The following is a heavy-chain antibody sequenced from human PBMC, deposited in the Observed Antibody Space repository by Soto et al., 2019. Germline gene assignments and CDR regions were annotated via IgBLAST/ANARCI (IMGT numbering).Heavy chain of an antibody. CDR2: ISSSGSTI. CDR3: ARSPYCSSTSCPESNWFDP. CDR1: GFTFSDYY. V-gene: IGHV3-11*01. J-gene: IGHJ5*02. Sequence: GGSLRLSCAASGFTFSDYYMSWIRQAPGKGLEWVSYISSSGSTIYYADSVKGRFTISRDNAKNSLYLQMNSLRVEDTAVYYRARSPYCSSTSCPESNWFDPWGQGTLVTVSS. D-gene: IGHD2-2*01.